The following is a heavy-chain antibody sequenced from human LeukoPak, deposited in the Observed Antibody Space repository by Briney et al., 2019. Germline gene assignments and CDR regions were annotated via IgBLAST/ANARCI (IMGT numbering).Heavy chain of an antibody. CDR1: GGSISRSNNW. D-gene: IGHD3-16*01. CDR3: ARRDYGVPFDP. J-gene: IGHJ5*02. Sequence: SETLSLTCTVSGGSISRSNNWWVGIRQPPGQRREWIGSIYGSGSVFYNPSLGSRVTISVDTSKSQFSLKLSSVTAADTAMYYCARRDYGVPFDPWGQGTLVTVSS. CDR2: IYGSGSV. V-gene: IGHV4-39*01.